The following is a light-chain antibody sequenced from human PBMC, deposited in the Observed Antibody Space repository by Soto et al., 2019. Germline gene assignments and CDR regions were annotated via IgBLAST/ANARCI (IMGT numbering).Light chain of an antibody. CDR3: HQRQSWPRT. J-gene: IGKJ1*01. Sequence: TQSPSSLSASLGDRVTVTCRASENIDTYLNWYQQRPGQAPRLLIYQTSIRAADIPARFSASGTGTDFTLTISDVQPEDFAVYYCHQRQSWPRTFGQGTKWIS. CDR2: QTS. V-gene: IGKV3-11*01. CDR1: ENIDTY.